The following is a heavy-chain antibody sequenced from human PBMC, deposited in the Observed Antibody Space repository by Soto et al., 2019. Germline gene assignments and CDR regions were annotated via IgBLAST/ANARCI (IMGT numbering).Heavy chain of an antibody. CDR3: AKAAKDIVVVPAARLEFYYYMDV. CDR1: GFTFSSYG. J-gene: IGHJ6*03. Sequence: GGSLRLSCAASGFTFSSYGMHWVRQAPGKGLEWVAVLSYDGSDKYYADSVKGRFTISRDNSKNTLYLQMNSLRAEDTAVYYCAKAAKDIVVVPAARLEFYYYMDVWGKGTTVTVSS. CDR2: LSYDGSDK. D-gene: IGHD2-2*01. V-gene: IGHV3-30*18.